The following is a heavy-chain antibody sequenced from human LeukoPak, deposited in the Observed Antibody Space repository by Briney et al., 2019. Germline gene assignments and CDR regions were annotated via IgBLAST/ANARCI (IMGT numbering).Heavy chain of an antibody. D-gene: IGHD2-21*02. J-gene: IGHJ4*02. Sequence: GGSLRLSCVASGLTFSNSAMTWVRQAPGKGLEWVSSISSSSSYIYYADSVKGRFTISRDNAKNSLYLQMNSLRAEDTAVYYCARDWQVTALDYWGQGTLVTVSS. CDR3: ARDWQVTALDY. CDR2: ISSSSSYI. CDR1: GLTFSNSA. V-gene: IGHV3-21*01.